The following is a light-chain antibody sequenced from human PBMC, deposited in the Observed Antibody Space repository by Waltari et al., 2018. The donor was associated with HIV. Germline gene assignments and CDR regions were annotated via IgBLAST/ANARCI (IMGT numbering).Light chain of an antibody. Sequence: EIVMTQSPATLSVSPGERAALSCRASQSVSSNLLWYQQKPGQAPRVLIYGASTRATGIPARFSGSGSGTEFTLTISSLQSEDFAFYYCQQYNHWPRLTFGGGTKVEIK. CDR2: GAS. J-gene: IGKJ4*01. V-gene: IGKV3-15*01. CDR3: QQYNHWPRLT. CDR1: QSVSSN.